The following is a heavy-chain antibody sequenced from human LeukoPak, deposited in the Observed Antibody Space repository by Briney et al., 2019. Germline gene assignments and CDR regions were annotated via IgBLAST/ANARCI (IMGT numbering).Heavy chain of an antibody. Sequence: QTGGSLRLSCAASGFTFSSSAMSWVRQAPGKGLEWVSAISNNGGYTYYADSVKGRFTISRDNSKNTLYLQMNSLRAEDTAVYYCARGIAAPDYWGQGTLVTVSS. V-gene: IGHV3-23*01. CDR2: ISNNGGYT. CDR1: GFTFSSSA. CDR3: ARGIAAPDY. J-gene: IGHJ4*02.